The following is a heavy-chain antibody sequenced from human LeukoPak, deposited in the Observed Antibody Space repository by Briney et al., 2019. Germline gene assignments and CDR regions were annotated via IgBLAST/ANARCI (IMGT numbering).Heavy chain of an antibody. CDR3: ASYYDILTGYFPWAFDI. Sequence: SQTLSLTCAISGDSVSSNSAAWNWIRQSPSRGLEWLGRTYYRSKWYNDYAVSVKSRITINPDTSKNQFSLQLNSVTPEDTAVYYCASYYDILTGYFPWAFDIWGQGPMVTVSS. V-gene: IGHV6-1*01. D-gene: IGHD3-9*01. CDR2: TYYRSKWYN. CDR1: GDSVSSNSAA. J-gene: IGHJ3*02.